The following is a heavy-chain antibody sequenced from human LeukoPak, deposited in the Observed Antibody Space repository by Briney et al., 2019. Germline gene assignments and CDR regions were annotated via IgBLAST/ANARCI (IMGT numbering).Heavy chain of an antibody. J-gene: IGHJ4*02. V-gene: IGHV3-23*01. CDR2: ISGSGGST. Sequence: GGSLRLSCAASGFTFSSYAMSWVRQAPGKGLEWVSAISGSGGSTYYADSVKGRFSISRDNSKNTLYLLMNSLRAEDTAVCYCAKDPQWELPSPFDHWGQGTRVTVSS. CDR1: GFTFSSYA. CDR3: AKDPQWELPSPFDH. D-gene: IGHD1-26*01.